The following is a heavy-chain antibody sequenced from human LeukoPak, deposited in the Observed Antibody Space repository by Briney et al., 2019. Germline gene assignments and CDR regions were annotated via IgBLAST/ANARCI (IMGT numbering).Heavy chain of an antibody. CDR1: GGTFSSYA. CDR2: IIPIFGTA. V-gene: IGHV1-69*05. D-gene: IGHD1-26*01. CDR3: ARQSGSYDFDY. Sequence: GASVKVSCKASGGTFSSYAISWVRQAPGQGLEWMGGIIPIFGTANYAQKFQGRVTMTRDTSTSTVYMELSSLRSEDTAVYYCARQSGSYDFDYWGQGTLVTVSS. J-gene: IGHJ4*02.